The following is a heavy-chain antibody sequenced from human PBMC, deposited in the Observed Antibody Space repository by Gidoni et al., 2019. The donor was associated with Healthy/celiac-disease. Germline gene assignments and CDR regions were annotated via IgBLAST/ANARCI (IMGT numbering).Heavy chain of an antibody. CDR1: GFTYSRYA. V-gene: IGHV3-30-3*01. CDR2: ISYDGSNK. J-gene: IGHJ6*02. CDR3: ARGVLLGTTVTTHYGMDV. Sequence: QVQLVESGGGVVQPGRSLRLSCAACGFTYSRYAMHWVRQAPGKGLEWVAVISYDGSNKYYAASVKGRFTISRDNSKNTLYLQMNSLRAEDTAVYYCARGVLLGTTVTTHYGMDVWGQGTTVTVSS. D-gene: IGHD4-17*01.